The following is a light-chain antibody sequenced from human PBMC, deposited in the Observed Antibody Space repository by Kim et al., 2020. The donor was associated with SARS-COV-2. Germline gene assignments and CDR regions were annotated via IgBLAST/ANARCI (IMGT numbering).Light chain of an antibody. CDR3: QRRSDWPIT. Sequence: WSPGERTPVACRASQSISNYLAWYQQKPGQPPRLLIYDTANRAIGIPARFSGGGSGTDFTLTIGSLEPEDCAVYYGQRRSDWPITFGQGTRLEIK. V-gene: IGKV3-11*01. CDR2: DTA. J-gene: IGKJ5*01. CDR1: QSISNY.